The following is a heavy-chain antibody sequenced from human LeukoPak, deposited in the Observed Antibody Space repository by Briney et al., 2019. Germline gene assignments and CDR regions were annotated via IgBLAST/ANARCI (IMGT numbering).Heavy chain of an antibody. CDR2: ISSSSSYI. V-gene: IGHV3-21*01. CDR3: AGETSTVTPETGSDY. J-gene: IGHJ4*02. CDR1: GFTFSSYS. D-gene: IGHD4-17*01. Sequence: GGSLRLSCAASGFTFSSYSMNWVRQAPGKGLEWVSSISSSSSYIYYADSVKGRFTISRDNAKNSLYLQMNSLRAEDTAVYYCAGETSTVTPETGSDYWGQGTLVTVSS.